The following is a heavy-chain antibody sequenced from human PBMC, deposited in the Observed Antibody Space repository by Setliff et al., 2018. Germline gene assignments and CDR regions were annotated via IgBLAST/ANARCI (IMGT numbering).Heavy chain of an antibody. Sequence: PGGSLRLSCAASGFTLSAHYMDWVRQAPGKGLEWVGRIKNKANRDTTVYADSVERRFTISRANAKNSLYLQMNSLRAEDTAVYYFATKAVAGTGGQGTVVTVSS. V-gene: IGHV3-72*01. D-gene: IGHD6-19*01. CDR1: GFTLSAHY. CDR2: IKNKANRDTT. J-gene: IGHJ4*02. CDR3: ATKAVAGT.